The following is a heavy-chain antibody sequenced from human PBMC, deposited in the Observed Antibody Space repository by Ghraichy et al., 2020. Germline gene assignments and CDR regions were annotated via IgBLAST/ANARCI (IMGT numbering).Heavy chain of an antibody. CDR2: INHSGST. CDR3: ARGLRNRIGYSYGFFRRSTDWFDP. D-gene: IGHD5-18*01. J-gene: IGHJ5*02. CDR1: GGSFSGYY. Sequence: SETLSLTCAVYGGSFSGYYWSWIRQPPGKGLEWIGEINHSGSTNYNPSLKSRVTISVDTSKNQFSLKLSSVTAADTAVYYCARGLRNRIGYSYGFFRRSTDWFDPWGQGTLVTVSS. V-gene: IGHV4-34*01.